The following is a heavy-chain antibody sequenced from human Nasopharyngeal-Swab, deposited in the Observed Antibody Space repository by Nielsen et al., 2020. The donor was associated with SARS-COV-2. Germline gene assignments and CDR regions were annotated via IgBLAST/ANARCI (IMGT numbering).Heavy chain of an antibody. J-gene: IGHJ5*02. CDR3: AKEYSSSWYRTWFDP. CDR2: IKQDGSEK. Sequence: GGSLRLSCAASGFTFSSYWMSWVRQAPGKGLEWVANIKQDGSEKYYVDSVKGRFTISRDNAKNSLYLQMNSLRAEDTAVYYCAKEYSSSWYRTWFDPWGQGTLVTVSS. V-gene: IGHV3-7*01. CDR1: GFTFSSYW. D-gene: IGHD6-13*01.